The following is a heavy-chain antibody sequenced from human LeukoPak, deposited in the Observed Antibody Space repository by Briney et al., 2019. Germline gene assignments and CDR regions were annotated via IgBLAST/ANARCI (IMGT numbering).Heavy chain of an antibody. CDR2: ISAYNGNT. Sequence: ASVKVSCKASGYTFTSYGISWVRQAPGQGLEWMGWISAYNGNTNYAQKLQGRVTMTTDTSTSTAYMELRSLRSDDTAVYYCARAVDTAMVRAEWFDPWGQGTLVTVSS. CDR1: GYTFTSYG. V-gene: IGHV1-18*04. D-gene: IGHD5-18*01. J-gene: IGHJ5*02. CDR3: ARAVDTAMVRAEWFDP.